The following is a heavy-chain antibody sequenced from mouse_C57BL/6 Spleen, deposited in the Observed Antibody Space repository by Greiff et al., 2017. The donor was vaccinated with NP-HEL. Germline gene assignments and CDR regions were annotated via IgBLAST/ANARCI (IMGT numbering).Heavy chain of an antibody. CDR1: GYAFSSSW. Sequence: LVESGPELVKPGASVKISCKASGYAFSSSWMNWVKQRPGKGLEWIGRIYPGDGDTNYNGKFKGKATLTADKSSSTAYMQLSSLTSEDSAVYFCARSAIYYRNSYFDYWGQGTTLTVSS. J-gene: IGHJ2*01. V-gene: IGHV1-82*01. CDR2: IYPGDGDT. D-gene: IGHD2-1*01. CDR3: ARSAIYYRNSYFDY.